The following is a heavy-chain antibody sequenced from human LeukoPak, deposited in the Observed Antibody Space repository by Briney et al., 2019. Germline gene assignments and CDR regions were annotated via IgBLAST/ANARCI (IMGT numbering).Heavy chain of an antibody. V-gene: IGHV1-69*13. CDR3: ARADPFGIPGPTSYYSSGRDV. CDR2: IIPIFGTA. D-gene: IGHD1-7*01. CDR1: GGTFSSYA. J-gene: IGHJ6*04. Sequence: SVKVSCKASGGTFSSYAISWVRQAPGQGLEWMGGIIPIFGTANYAQKFQGRVTITADESTSTAYMELSSLRSEDTAVYYCARADPFGIPGPTSYYSSGRDVWGKGTTLTVS.